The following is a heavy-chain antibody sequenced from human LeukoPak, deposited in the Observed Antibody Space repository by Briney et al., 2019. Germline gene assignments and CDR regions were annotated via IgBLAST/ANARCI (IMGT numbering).Heavy chain of an antibody. CDR3: AKDRSSGYPKWYFDL. CDR2: ISGSGANT. Sequence: PGGSLRLSCAASGFTFSNYAMNWVRQPPGKGLEWVLAISGSGANTYYADSVKGRFTISRDNSKNTLYLQMNILRAEDSAVFYCAKDRSSGYPKWYFDLWGRGTLVTVSS. CDR1: GFTFSNYA. V-gene: IGHV3-23*01. D-gene: IGHD3-22*01. J-gene: IGHJ2*01.